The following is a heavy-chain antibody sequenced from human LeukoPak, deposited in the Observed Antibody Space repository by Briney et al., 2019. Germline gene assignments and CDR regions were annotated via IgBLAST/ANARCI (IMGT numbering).Heavy chain of an antibody. Sequence: SETLSLTCAVYGGSFSGYYWSWIRQPPGKGLEWIGEINHSGSTNYNPSLKSRVTISVGTSKNQFSLKLSSVTAADTAVYYCARGRGYYGANWFDPWGQGTLVTVSS. J-gene: IGHJ5*02. CDR1: GGSFSGYY. D-gene: IGHD4/OR15-4a*01. CDR2: INHSGST. V-gene: IGHV4-34*01. CDR3: ARGRGYYGANWFDP.